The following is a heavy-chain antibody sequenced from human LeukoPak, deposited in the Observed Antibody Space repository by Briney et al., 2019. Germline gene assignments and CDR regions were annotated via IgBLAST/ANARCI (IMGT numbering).Heavy chain of an antibody. CDR1: GYTFTSYG. CDR3: ARVMAYDSSGYRYYFDY. V-gene: IGHV1-18*01. CDR2: ISAYNGNT. Sequence: GASVKVSCKASGYTFTSYGSSWVLQAPGQGLEWMGWISAYNGNTNYAQKLQGRVTMTTDTSMSTAYMELRSLRSDDTAVYYCARVMAYDSSGYRYYFDYWGQGTLVTVSS. D-gene: IGHD3-22*01. J-gene: IGHJ4*02.